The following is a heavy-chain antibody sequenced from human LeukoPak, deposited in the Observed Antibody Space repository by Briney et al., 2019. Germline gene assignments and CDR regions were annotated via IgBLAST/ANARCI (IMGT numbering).Heavy chain of an antibody. CDR3: AKGTTVVTPYLLDY. Sequence: GGSLRLSCAASGFTFSSYGMHWVRQAPGKGLEWVSSISSSSSYIHYADSVKGRFTISRDNAKNSLYLQMNSLRAEDTAVYYCAKGTTVVTPYLLDYWGQGTLVTVSS. CDR2: ISSSSSYI. J-gene: IGHJ4*02. D-gene: IGHD4-23*01. CDR1: GFTFSSYG. V-gene: IGHV3-21*04.